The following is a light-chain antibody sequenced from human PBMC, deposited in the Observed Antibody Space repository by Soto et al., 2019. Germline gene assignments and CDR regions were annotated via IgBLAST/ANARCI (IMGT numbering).Light chain of an antibody. Sequence: QSVLTQPPSASGSPGQSVAISCTGTSSDVGGYNYVSWYQQHPGKAPKLMIYEVSNRPSGVSNRFSGSKSVNTASLTISGLQTEDEADYYCSSYTSSATLVFGTGTKLTVL. CDR3: SSYTSSATLV. J-gene: IGLJ1*01. V-gene: IGLV2-14*01. CDR1: SSDVGGYNY. CDR2: EVS.